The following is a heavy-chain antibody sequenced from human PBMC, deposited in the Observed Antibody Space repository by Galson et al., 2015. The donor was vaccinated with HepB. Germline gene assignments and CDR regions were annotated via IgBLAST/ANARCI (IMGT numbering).Heavy chain of an antibody. D-gene: IGHD3-22*01. CDR3: ARDLPDYYDSSGPSLDY. CDR2: INPSGGST. CDR1: GYTFTTYY. J-gene: IGHJ4*02. Sequence: SVKVSCKASGYTFTTYYMHWVRQAPGQGLEWMGVINPSGGSTSYAQNFQGRVTMTRDTSTSTVYMELSSLRSEDTAVYYCARDLPDYYDSSGPSLDYWGQGILVTVSS. V-gene: IGHV1-46*01.